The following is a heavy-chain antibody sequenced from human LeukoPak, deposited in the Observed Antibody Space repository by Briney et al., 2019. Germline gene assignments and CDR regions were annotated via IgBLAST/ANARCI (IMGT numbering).Heavy chain of an antibody. CDR1: GGSISSSSYY. Sequence: SETLSLTCTVSGGSISSSSYYWGWIRQPPGKGLEWIGSIYYSGSTYYNPSLKSRVTISVDTSKNQFSLKLSSVTAADTAVYYCARRVKTYYDILTGYWFDPWGQGTLVTVSS. CDR3: ARRVKTYYDILTGYWFDP. J-gene: IGHJ5*02. CDR2: IYYSGST. V-gene: IGHV4-39*01. D-gene: IGHD3-9*01.